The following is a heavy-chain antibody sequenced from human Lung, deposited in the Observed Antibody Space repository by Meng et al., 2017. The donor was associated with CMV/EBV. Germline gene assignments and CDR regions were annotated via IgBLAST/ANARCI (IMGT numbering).Heavy chain of an antibody. CDR2: INDASNNK. J-gene: IGHJ4*02. CDR3: ARTPRGYSHGYSALYFDS. Sequence: GESXKISCAASGFNFNIFEMNWVRQTPGKGLEWISYINDASNNKYYADSVKGRFTISRDNAQKSLFLQMNTLRVEDTAIYYCARTPRGYSHGYSALYFDSWGQGTXVTVYS. CDR1: GFNFNIFE. D-gene: IGHD5-18*01. V-gene: IGHV3-48*03.